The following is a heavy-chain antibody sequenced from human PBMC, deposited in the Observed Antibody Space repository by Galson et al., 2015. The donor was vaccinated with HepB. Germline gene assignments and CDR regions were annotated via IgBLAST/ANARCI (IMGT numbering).Heavy chain of an antibody. Sequence: SLRLAGAAAGFTFSSYGMHWVRQAPDKGLEWVAIIWYDGRNKHYADSVKGRFTISRDNSKNTLYLQMNSLRAEDTAVYYCATELRSPDLWGRGTLVTVSS. CDR3: ATELRSPDL. J-gene: IGHJ2*01. CDR2: IWYDGRNK. CDR1: GFTFSSYG. D-gene: IGHD4-17*01. V-gene: IGHV3-33*01.